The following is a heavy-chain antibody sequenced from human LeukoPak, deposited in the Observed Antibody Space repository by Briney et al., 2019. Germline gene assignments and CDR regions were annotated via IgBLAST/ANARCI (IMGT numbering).Heavy chain of an antibody. Sequence: PGGFLRLSCTASGFTFGDYYLNWVRQAPGKGLEWVGFIRGNPCGGTTEYAASVKGRFTISRDDSKNIAYLQMNSLKTEDTAVYYCASGGFDYWGQGPLVTVSS. V-gene: IGHV3-49*04. J-gene: IGHJ4*02. D-gene: IGHD4-23*01. CDR1: GFTFGDYY. CDR2: IRGNPCGGTT. CDR3: ASGGFDY.